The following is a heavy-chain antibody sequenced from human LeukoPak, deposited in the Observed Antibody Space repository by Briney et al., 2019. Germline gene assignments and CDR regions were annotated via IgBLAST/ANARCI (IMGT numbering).Heavy chain of an antibody. CDR2: INHSGST. CDR3: ARRITIFGVVISRPGWFDP. V-gene: IGHV4-34*01. J-gene: IGHJ5*02. D-gene: IGHD3-3*01. Sequence: SETLSLTCAVYGGSFSGYYWSWIRQPPGKGLEWIGEINHSGSTNYNPSLKSRVTISVDTSKNQFSLKLSSATAADTAVYYYARRITIFGVVISRPGWFDPWGQGTLVTVSS. CDR1: GGSFSGYY.